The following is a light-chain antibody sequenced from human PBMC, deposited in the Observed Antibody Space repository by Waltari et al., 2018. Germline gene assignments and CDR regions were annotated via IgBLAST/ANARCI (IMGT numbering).Light chain of an antibody. CDR2: DVS. CDR1: SSDVGGYNY. CDR3: SSYTSSSTPYV. J-gene: IGLJ1*01. Sequence: QSAQTQPASVSGSPGQSLTISCTGTSSDVGGYNYFSWYQQHPGKAPKLMIYDVSNRPSGVSNRFSGSKSGNTASLTISGLQAEDEADYYCSSYTSSSTPYVFGTGTKVTVL. V-gene: IGLV2-14*01.